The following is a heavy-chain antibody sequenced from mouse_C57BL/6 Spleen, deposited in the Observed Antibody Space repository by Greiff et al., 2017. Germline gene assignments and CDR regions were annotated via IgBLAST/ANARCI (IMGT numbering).Heavy chain of an antibody. J-gene: IGHJ2*01. CDR1: GFSLSTSGMG. CDR3: ARDRYYFDY. CDR2: LYCGDDK. Sequence: QVQLKESGPGILQSSPTLSLTCTFSGFSLSTSGMGVSWIRQPSGKGLEWLARLYCGDDKRYNPSLESRHTISKDTSRNLGFLTITSGDTADTATYYCARDRYYFDYWGQGTTLTVSS. V-gene: IGHV8-12*01.